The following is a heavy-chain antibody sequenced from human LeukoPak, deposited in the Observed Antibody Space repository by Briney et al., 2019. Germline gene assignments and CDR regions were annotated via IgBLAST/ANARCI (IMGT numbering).Heavy chain of an antibody. Sequence: SETLSLTCAVYGGSFSGYYWSWIRQPPGKGLEWIGEINHSGSTNYNPSPKSRVTISVDTSKNQFSLKLSSVTAADTAVYYCARGLGQPRRSNYYYYGMDVWGQGTTVTVSS. D-gene: IGHD3-10*01. V-gene: IGHV4-34*01. CDR3: ARGLGQPRRSNYYYYGMDV. CDR1: GGSFSGYY. CDR2: INHSGST. J-gene: IGHJ6*02.